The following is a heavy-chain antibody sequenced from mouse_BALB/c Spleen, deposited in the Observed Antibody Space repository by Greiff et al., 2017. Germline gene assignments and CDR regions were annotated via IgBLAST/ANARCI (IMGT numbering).Heavy chain of an antibody. V-gene: IGHV5-6-4*01. D-gene: IGHD1-1*01. CDR1: GFTFSSYT. J-gene: IGHJ4*01. Sequence: EVMLVESGGGLVKPGGSLKLSCAASGFTFSSYTMSWVRQTPEKRLEWVATISSGGSYTYYPDSVKGRFTISRDNAKNTLYLQMSSLKSEDTAMYYCTRGNYGSKGSMDYWGQGTSVTVSS. CDR2: ISSGGSYT. CDR3: TRGNYGSKGSMDY.